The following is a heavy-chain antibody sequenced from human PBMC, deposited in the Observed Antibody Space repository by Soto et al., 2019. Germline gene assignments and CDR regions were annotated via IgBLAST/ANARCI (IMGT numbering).Heavy chain of an antibody. Sequence: GESLKISCKGSGYSFTSYWIGWVRQMPGKGLEWMGIIYPGDSDTRYSPYFQGQVTISADKSISTAYLQWSSLKASDTAMYYCARQPDIVVVPAPEYYFDYWGQGTLVTVSS. J-gene: IGHJ4*02. CDR2: IYPGDSDT. CDR3: ARQPDIVVVPAPEYYFDY. CDR1: GYSFTSYW. V-gene: IGHV5-51*01. D-gene: IGHD2-2*01.